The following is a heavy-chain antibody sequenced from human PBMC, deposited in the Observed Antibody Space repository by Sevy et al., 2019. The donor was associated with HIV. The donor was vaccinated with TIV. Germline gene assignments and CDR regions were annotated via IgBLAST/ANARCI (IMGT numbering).Heavy chain of an antibody. V-gene: IGHV3-23*01. D-gene: IGHD2-8*02. CDR3: ASEWCTTPHDS. J-gene: IGHJ4*02. CDR2: LSFGCNEI. CDR1: GFTFSKYS. Sequence: GGSLRLSCAASGFTFSKYSMSWVRQPPGKGLEWVSTLSFGCNEINYADSVKGRFTISRDNSKSSVYLQMNNLRPEDTGVYDWASEWCTTPHDSWGQGTLVTVSS.